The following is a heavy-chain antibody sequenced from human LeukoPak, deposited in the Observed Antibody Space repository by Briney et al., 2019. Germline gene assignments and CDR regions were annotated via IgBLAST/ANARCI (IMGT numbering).Heavy chain of an antibody. CDR1: GGTFSSYA. J-gene: IGHJ5*02. CDR2: IIPIFGTA. V-gene: IGHV1-69*01. D-gene: IGHD2-2*01. CDR3: ARDRGAYCSSTSCYYSWFDP. Sequence: GSSVKVSCKASGGTFSSYAISWVRQAPGQGLEWMGGIIPIFGTANYAQKFQGRVTITADESTSTAYMELSSLRSEDTAVYYCARDRGAYCSSTSCYYSWFDPWGQGTLVTVSS.